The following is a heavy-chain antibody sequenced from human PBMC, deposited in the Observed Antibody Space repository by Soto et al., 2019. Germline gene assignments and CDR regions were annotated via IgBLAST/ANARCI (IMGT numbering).Heavy chain of an antibody. CDR2: ISGSGGST. CDR3: AKDVSKYQLGPPGY. D-gene: IGHD2-2*01. V-gene: IGHV3-23*01. Sequence: EVQLLESGGGLVQPGGSLRLSCAASGFTFSSYAMSWVRQAPGKGLEWVSAISGSGGSTYYADSVKGRFTISRDNSKNTLYLQMNSLRPVDTAVYYFAKDVSKYQLGPPGYWGQGNLVTDSS. J-gene: IGHJ4*02. CDR1: GFTFSSYA.